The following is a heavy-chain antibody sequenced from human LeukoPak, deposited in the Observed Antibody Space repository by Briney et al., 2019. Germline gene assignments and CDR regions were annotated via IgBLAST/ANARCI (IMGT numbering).Heavy chain of an antibody. CDR3: ARDTLIAAPKTGTVTRIGWFDT. D-gene: IGHD6-13*01. J-gene: IGHJ5*02. CDR1: GFTFSNYG. Sequence: PEGSLRLSCAASGFTFSNYGMHWVRQAPGKGLEWVAVIWYDGSYKSYGDSVKGRLTISRDNSKNTLFLQMNSLRADDTAVYYCARDTLIAAPKTGTVTRIGWFDTWGQGTLVTVSS. V-gene: IGHV3-33*01. CDR2: IWYDGSYK.